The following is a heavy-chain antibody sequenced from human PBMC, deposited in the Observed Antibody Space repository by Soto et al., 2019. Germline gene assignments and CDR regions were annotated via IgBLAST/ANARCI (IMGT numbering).Heavy chain of an antibody. CDR1: GGSISSGGYS. CDR2: IYHSGST. V-gene: IGHV4-30-2*01. Sequence: PSETLSLTCAVSGGSISSGGYSWSWIRQPPGKGLEWIGYIYHSGSTYYSPSLKSRVTISVDRSKNQFSLKLSSVTAADTAVYYCARVDRFDWFDPWGQGTLVTVSS. CDR3: ARVDRFDWFDP. J-gene: IGHJ5*02. D-gene: IGHD3-10*01.